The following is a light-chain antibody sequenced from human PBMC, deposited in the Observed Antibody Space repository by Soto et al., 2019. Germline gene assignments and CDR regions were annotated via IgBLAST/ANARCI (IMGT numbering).Light chain of an antibody. CDR1: QSVGSN. V-gene: IGKV3-15*01. CDR3: QQYNNWPPWT. CDR2: GAS. J-gene: IGKJ1*01. Sequence: EIGMTQSPATMSVSPGERATLSCRASQSVGSNLAWYQRKPGQAPRLLIYGASTRATGIPGRFSGSGSGTEFTLTISSLQSEDFAVYYCQQYNNWPPWTFGQGTKVEIK.